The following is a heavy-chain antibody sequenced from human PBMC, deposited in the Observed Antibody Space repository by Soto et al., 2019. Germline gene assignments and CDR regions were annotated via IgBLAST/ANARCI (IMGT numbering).Heavy chain of an antibody. V-gene: IGHV3-30*18. CDR1: GFTFSSYG. Sequence: GGSLRLSCAASGFTFSSYGMHWVRQAPGKGLEWVAVISYDGSNKYYADSVKGRFTISRDNSKNTLYLQMNSLRAEDTAVYYCAKDRGCSSTSCYAYYYYYYMDVWGKGTTVTVSS. D-gene: IGHD2-2*01. CDR2: ISYDGSNK. J-gene: IGHJ6*03. CDR3: AKDRGCSSTSCYAYYYYYYMDV.